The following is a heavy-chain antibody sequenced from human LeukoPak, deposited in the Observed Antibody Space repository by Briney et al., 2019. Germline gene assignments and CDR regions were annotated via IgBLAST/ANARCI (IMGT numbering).Heavy chain of an antibody. J-gene: IGHJ4*02. CDR3: AREPSSLGYFDY. V-gene: IGHV1-69*06. D-gene: IGHD3-16*01. CDR2: IIPIFGTA. CDR1: GGTFSSYA. Sequence: GASVKVSCKASGGTFSSYAISWVRQAPGQGLEWMGGIIPIFGTANYAQKFQGRVTITADKSSTTVYMELSSLRSEDTAVYYCAREPSSLGYFDYWGQGTLVTVSS.